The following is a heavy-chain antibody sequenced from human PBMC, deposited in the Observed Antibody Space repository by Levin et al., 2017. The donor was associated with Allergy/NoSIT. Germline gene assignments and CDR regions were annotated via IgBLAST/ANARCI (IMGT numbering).Heavy chain of an antibody. J-gene: IGHJ6*02. CDR3: ARRGGQETYYYYTMDV. V-gene: IGHV5-51*01. Sequence: GESLKISCKGSGYSFTTSWIAWVRQMPGKGLEWMGFIHPGDSDTRYSPSFQGQVTISADKSINTAYLQWSSLKASDTAMYFCARRGGQETYYYYTMDVWGQGTTVTVSS. CDR1: GYSFTTSW. CDR2: IHPGDSDT.